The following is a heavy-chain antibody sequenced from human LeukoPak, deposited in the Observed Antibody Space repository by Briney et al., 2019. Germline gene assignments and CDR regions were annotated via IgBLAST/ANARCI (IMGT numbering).Heavy chain of an antibody. CDR1: GYTFTGYY. Sequence: ASVKVSCKASGYTFTGYYMHWVRQAPGQGLEWMGWINPNSGGTNYAQKFQGRVTMTRDTSISTAYMELSRLRSDDTAVYYCAGVRDEEHLGAEYYEHWGQGTLVTVSS. J-gene: IGHJ1*01. V-gene: IGHV1-2*02. D-gene: IGHD3-10*01. CDR3: AGVRDEEHLGAEYYEH. CDR2: INPNSGGT.